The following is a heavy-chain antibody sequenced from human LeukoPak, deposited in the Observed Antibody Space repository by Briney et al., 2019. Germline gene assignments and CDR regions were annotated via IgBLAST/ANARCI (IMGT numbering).Heavy chain of an antibody. D-gene: IGHD3-3*01. Sequence: SETLSLTCAVYGGSFSGYYWSWIRQPPGKGLEWIGEINHSGSTNYNPSLKSRVTISVDTSKNQFSLKLSSVTAADTAVYYCARLRITIFGVVISNYYHGMDVWGQGTTVTVSS. CDR1: GGSFSGYY. J-gene: IGHJ6*02. V-gene: IGHV4-34*01. CDR2: INHSGST. CDR3: ARLRITIFGVVISNYYHGMDV.